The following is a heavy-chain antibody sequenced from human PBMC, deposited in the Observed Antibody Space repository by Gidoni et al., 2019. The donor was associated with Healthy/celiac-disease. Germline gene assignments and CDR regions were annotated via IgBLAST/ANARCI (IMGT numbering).Heavy chain of an antibody. CDR3: ARDIVVVPAAMNYYYYGMDV. CDR1: GFTFRSYS. CDR2: ISSSSSDI. J-gene: IGHJ6*02. D-gene: IGHD2-2*01. Sequence: EGQLVESGGGLVKPGGSLRLSWHASGFTFRSYSMNWVRQAPGKGLEWVSSISSSSSDIYYADSVKGRFTISRDNAKNLLYLQMNSLRAEDTAVYYCARDIVVVPAAMNYYYYGMDVWGQGTTVTASS. V-gene: IGHV3-21*01.